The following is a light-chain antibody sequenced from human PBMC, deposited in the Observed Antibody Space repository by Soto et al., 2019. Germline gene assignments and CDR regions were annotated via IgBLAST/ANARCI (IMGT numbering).Light chain of an antibody. CDR3: SSYAGTFNLGV. Sequence: QSVLTQPPSASGSPGQSVTISCTGTSSDVGGYNYVSWYQQHPGKAPKLLIYEVSKRPSGVPDRFSGSKSGNTASLTVSGLQAEYDAYYYCSSYAGTFNLGVFGNGAKVTVL. CDR2: EVS. CDR1: SSDVGGYNY. V-gene: IGLV2-8*01. J-gene: IGLJ1*01.